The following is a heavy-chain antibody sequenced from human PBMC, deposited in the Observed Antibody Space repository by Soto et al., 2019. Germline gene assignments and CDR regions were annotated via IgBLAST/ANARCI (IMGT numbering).Heavy chain of an antibody. CDR2: IWYDGSKK. J-gene: IGHJ6*02. D-gene: IGHD6-19*01. V-gene: IGHV3-33*01. CDR1: GFTFKSFA. CDR3: ARDHGYTSGWSDGMDV. Sequence: GGSLRLSCAGSGFTFKSFALHWVRQAPGKGLEWVAVIWYDGSKKFYADSVKGRFTISRDNANNSLFLQMNSLRGEDMAVYYCARDHGYTSGWSDGMDVRGQGTTVTDSS.